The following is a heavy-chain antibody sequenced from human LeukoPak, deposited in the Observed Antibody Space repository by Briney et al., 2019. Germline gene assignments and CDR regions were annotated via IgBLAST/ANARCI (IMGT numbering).Heavy chain of an antibody. D-gene: IGHD3-16*02. V-gene: IGHV1-2*06. J-gene: IGHJ6*02. CDR1: GYTFTGYY. CDR2: INPNSGGT. Sequence: VASVKVSCKASGYTFTGYYMHWVRQDPGQGLEWRGRINPNSGGTNYAQKFQGRVTMTRDTSISTAYMELSRLRSDDTAVYYCARGPYDYVWGSYRKTAYYYYYGMDVWGQGTTVTVSS. CDR3: ARGPYDYVWGSYRKTAYYYYYGMDV.